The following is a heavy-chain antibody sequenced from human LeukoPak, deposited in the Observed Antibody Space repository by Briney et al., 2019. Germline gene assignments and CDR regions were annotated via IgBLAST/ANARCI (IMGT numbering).Heavy chain of an antibody. J-gene: IGHJ4*02. Sequence: PGGSLRLSCAASGFTFSTYAMSWVRRAPGKGLEWVSGFSGSGGRTYYADSVKGRFTVSRDKSKNTLYLQMSSLRAKDTAVYYCAKSDYDSSGFDLYHFDYWGQGTLVTVSS. CDR1: GFTFSTYA. D-gene: IGHD3-22*01. CDR2: FSGSGGRT. CDR3: AKSDYDSSGFDLYHFDY. V-gene: IGHV3-23*01.